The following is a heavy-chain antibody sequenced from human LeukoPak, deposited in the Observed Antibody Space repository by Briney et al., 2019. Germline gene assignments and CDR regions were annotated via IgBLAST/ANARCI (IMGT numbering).Heavy chain of an antibody. CDR1: GYTFTGYY. CDR2: INPNSGGT. J-gene: IGHJ4*02. D-gene: IGHD2-2*01. Sequence: ASVKVSCKASGYTFTGYYMHWVRQAPGQGLEWMGWINPNSGGTNYAQKFQGRVTMTRDTSISTAYMELSRLRSDDTAVYYCARDYCSSTSCLFDYWGQGTLVTVSS. CDR3: ARDYCSSTSCLFDY. V-gene: IGHV1-2*02.